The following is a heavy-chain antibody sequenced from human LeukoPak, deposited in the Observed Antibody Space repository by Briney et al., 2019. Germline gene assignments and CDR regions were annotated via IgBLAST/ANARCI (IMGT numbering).Heavy chain of an antibody. J-gene: IGHJ4*02. V-gene: IGHV4-39*01. CDR1: GGSISSSSYY. Sequence: SETLSLTCTVSGGSISSSSYYWGWIRQPPGKGLEWIGCIYYSGSTYYNPSLKSRVTISVDTSKNQFSLKLSSVTAADTAVYYCLSGDSSGGPDYWGQGTLVTVSS. D-gene: IGHD3-22*01. CDR2: IYYSGST. CDR3: LSGDSSGGPDY.